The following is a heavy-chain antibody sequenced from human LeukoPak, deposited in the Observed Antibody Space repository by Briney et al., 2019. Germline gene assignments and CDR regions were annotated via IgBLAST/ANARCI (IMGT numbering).Heavy chain of an antibody. CDR3: VKEGSLTQPDY. Sequence: GGSLRLSCSASGFTFNRYAMHWVRQASGKGLDYVSAISGNGGSTYYADSVKGRFTISRDNSKNTLYLQMSSLRAEDSAVYYCVKEGSLTQPDYWGQGTLVTVS. D-gene: IGHD1-1*01. CDR2: ISGNGGST. CDR1: GFTFNRYA. V-gene: IGHV3-64D*06. J-gene: IGHJ4*02.